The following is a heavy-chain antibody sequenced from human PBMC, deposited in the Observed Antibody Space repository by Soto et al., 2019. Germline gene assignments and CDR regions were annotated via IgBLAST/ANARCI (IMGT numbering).Heavy chain of an antibody. V-gene: IGHV6-1*01. CDR2: TYYRSKWYN. CDR3: ARDLPDIAAKIYYYYGMDV. D-gene: IGHD6-6*01. J-gene: IGHJ6*02. CDR1: GDSVSSNSAA. Sequence: QTLSLTCAISGDSVSSNSAAWNWIRQSPSRGLEWLGRTYYRSKWYNDYAVSVKSRITINPDTSKNQFSLQLNSVTPEDTAVYYCARDLPDIAAKIYYYYGMDVWGQGTTVTVSS.